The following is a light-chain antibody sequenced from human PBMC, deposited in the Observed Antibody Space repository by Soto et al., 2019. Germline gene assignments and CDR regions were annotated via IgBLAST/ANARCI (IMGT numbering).Light chain of an antibody. V-gene: IGKV3-15*01. CDR2: GAS. J-gene: IGKJ4*01. CDR1: QSVSSS. CDR3: QQYNNWPPLT. Sequence: EIVMSQSPATLSVSPGETVTLFCRASQSVSSSLAWYQQKPGRAPRLLISGASTRASDIPARFSGNGSGTEFTLTISSLQSEDFAVYHCQQYNNWPPLTFGGGTKVDIK.